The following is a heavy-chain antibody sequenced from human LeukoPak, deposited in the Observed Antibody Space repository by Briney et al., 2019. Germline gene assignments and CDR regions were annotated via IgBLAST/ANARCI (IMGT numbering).Heavy chain of an antibody. CDR2: ISTSRGST. D-gene: IGHD3-10*01. CDR3: ARDDGGYGSGSHYYFYSMDV. CDR1: GFTFSRYA. V-gene: IGHV3-64*01. J-gene: IGHJ6*02. Sequence: GSLRLSCAASGFTFSRYAMHWVRQAPGKGLQFVSAISTSRGSTSYANSVRGRFTISRDNSKNTLHLQMGSLRAEDMAVYYCARDDGGYGSGSHYYFYSMDVWGQGTTVTVSS.